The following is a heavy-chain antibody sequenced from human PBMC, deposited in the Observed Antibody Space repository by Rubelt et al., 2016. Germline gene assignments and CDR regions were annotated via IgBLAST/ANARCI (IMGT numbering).Heavy chain of an antibody. Sequence: QLQLQESGPGLVKPSETLSLTCTVSGGSISSSSYYWGWIRQPPGKGLEWIGSIYYSGSTYYNPPLKSRVPISGDTSKNQFSLKLSSVTAADTAVYYCATLGYSYGKFDYWGQGTLVTVSS. CDR3: ATLGYSYGKFDY. V-gene: IGHV4-39*01. CDR2: IYYSGST. J-gene: IGHJ4*02. D-gene: IGHD5-18*01. CDR1: GGSISSSSYY.